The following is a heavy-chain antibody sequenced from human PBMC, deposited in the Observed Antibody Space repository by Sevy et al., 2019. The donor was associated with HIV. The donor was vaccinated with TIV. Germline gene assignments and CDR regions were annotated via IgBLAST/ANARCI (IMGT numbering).Heavy chain of an antibody. V-gene: IGHV3-11*06. D-gene: IGHD2-21*01. CDR1: GLIFSDYY. J-gene: IGHJ4*02. CDR2: ISSGNTYT. Sequence: GGSLRLPCAASGLIFSDYYMGWVRQAPGKGLEWVADISSGNTYTNYADSVKGRFTISRDNAKKSLYLQMNTLRAEDTAVYYCARLRVIASAPYYFDYWGQGALVTVSS. CDR3: ARLRVIASAPYYFDY.